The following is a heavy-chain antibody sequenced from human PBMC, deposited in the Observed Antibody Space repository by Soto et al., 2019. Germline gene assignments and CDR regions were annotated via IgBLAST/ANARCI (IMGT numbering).Heavy chain of an antibody. V-gene: IGHV4-59*11. Sequence: SVSLSRRCTLVRNCNYSHYWRWIRQPPGKGLELIGQIYYSGSTNYNPSLKSRVTISVDTSKKQFSLKLTSVTAADTAVYYCARTSIRWYFYFDYWGQGTPVTVS. CDR3: ARTSIRWYFYFDY. CDR2: IYYSGST. J-gene: IGHJ4*02. D-gene: IGHD2-15*01. CDR1: RNCNYSHY.